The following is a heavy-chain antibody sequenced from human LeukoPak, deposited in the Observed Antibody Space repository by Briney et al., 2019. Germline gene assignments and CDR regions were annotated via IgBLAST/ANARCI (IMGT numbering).Heavy chain of an antibody. V-gene: IGHV3-73*01. CDR2: IRSKANSYAT. J-gene: IGHJ3*02. Sequence: GGSLKLSCAASGFTLSGSAMHWVRQASGKGLEWVGRIRSKANSYATAYAASVKGRFTTSRDDSKNTAYLQMNSLKTEDTAVYYCAILTGPDAFDIWGQGTMVTVSS. CDR3: AILTGPDAFDI. CDR1: GFTLSGSA. D-gene: IGHD3-9*01.